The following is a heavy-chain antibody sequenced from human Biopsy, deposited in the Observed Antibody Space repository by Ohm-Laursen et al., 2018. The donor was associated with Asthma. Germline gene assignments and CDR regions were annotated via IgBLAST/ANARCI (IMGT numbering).Heavy chain of an antibody. CDR1: GFAFSSYG. Sequence: SLRLSCSASGFAFSSYGMYWVRQAPGKGLEWAAVISYDGSNKYYADSVKGRFTISRDNSKNTLYQQMNSLRAEDTAVYYCAKDTEGRYDFWSGLSYNYYGMDVWGQGTTVTVSS. CDR2: ISYDGSNK. V-gene: IGHV3-30*18. CDR3: AKDTEGRYDFWSGLSYNYYGMDV. J-gene: IGHJ6*02. D-gene: IGHD3-3*01.